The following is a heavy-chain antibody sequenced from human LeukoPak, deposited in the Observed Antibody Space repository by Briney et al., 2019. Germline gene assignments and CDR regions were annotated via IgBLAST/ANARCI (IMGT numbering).Heavy chain of an antibody. CDR2: IYPADSDT. Sequence: GESLKISCKGSGYSFTTYWIGWVRQMPGKGLEWMGIIYPADSDTRYSPSFQGQVAISADKSISTAYLQWTSLKASDTAMFYCARRGPYGGSGSLDYWGQGTLVTVSS. D-gene: IGHD4-23*01. CDR1: GYSFTTYW. V-gene: IGHV5-51*01. J-gene: IGHJ4*02. CDR3: ARRGPYGGSGSLDY.